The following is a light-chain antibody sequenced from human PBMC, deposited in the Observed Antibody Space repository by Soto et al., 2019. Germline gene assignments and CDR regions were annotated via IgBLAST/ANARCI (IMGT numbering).Light chain of an antibody. V-gene: IGKV3D-15*01. CDR1: QSVSSSY. CDR3: QQYNNWPST. J-gene: IGKJ4*02. CDR2: GAS. Sequence: EIVLTQSPGTLSLCPGERATLSCRASQSVSSSYLAWYQQKAGQAPRLLIYGASTRATGIPDRFSGSGFGTEFTLTISNLQSEDFVVYYCQQYNNWPSTFGGGTKVDIK.